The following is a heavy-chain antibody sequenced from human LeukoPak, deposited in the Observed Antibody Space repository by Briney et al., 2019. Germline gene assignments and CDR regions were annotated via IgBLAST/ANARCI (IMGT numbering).Heavy chain of an antibody. J-gene: IGHJ4*02. CDR1: GGTFSSYT. Sequence: ASVKVSCKASGGTFSSYTISWVRQAPGQGLEWMGRIIPILGIANYAQKFQGRVTITTDESTSTAYMELSSLRSEDTAVYYCARAGGLLWFGEPVYYFDYWGQGTLVTVSS. V-gene: IGHV1-69*02. D-gene: IGHD3-10*01. CDR3: ARAGGLLWFGEPVYYFDY. CDR2: IIPILGIA.